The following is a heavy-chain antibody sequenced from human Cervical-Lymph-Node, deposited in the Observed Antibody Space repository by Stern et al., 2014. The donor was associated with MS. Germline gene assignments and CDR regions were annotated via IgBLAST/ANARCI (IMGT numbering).Heavy chain of an antibody. Sequence: QLVQSGAEVKKPWSPVKVSCKASGGTFSNYAISWVRQAPGQGLAWIGWIIPIFGTASYAQKFQGRVTITADESTSTTFMELSSLRSEDTAMYYCASLLGRIAVASVDYWGQGTLVTVSS. CDR2: IIPIFGTA. J-gene: IGHJ4*02. D-gene: IGHD6-19*01. CDR1: GGTFSNYA. V-gene: IGHV1-69*01. CDR3: ASLLGRIAVASVDY.